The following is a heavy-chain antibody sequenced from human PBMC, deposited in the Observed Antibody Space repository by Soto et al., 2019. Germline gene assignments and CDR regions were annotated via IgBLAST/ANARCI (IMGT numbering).Heavy chain of an antibody. Sequence: GASVKVSCKASGGTFSSYAISWVRQAPGQGLEWVGGIIPIFGTANYAQKFQGRVTITADESTSTAYMELSSLRSEDTAVYYCARGVVVVAATSYYYYYGMHVWGQGTTVTVS. CDR2: IIPIFGTA. CDR3: ARGVVVVAATSYYYYYGMHV. V-gene: IGHV1-69*13. D-gene: IGHD2-15*01. J-gene: IGHJ6*02. CDR1: GGTFSSYA.